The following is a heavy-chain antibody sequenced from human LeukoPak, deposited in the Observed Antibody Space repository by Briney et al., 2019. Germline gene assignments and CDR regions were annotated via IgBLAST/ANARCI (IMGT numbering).Heavy chain of an antibody. Sequence: GGSLRLSCAASGFTFSSYAMSWVRQAPGKGLEWVSVISGSGGNIYYADSVKGRFTISRDNSKNTLYLQMNSLGAEDTAVYYCAKGDSRQYSNSPGGRDAFDIWGQGTMVTVSS. J-gene: IGHJ3*02. CDR1: GFTFSSYA. CDR3: AKGDSRQYSNSPGGRDAFDI. V-gene: IGHV3-23*01. CDR2: ISGSGGNI. D-gene: IGHD6-6*01.